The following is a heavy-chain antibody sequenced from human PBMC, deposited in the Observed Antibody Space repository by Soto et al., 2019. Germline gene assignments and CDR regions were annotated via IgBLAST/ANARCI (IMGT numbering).Heavy chain of an antibody. D-gene: IGHD3-22*01. CDR3: AKGRYDSSGYRLLSLY. CDR1: GFTFSSYA. Sequence: EVQLLESGGGLVQPGGSLRLSCAASGFTFSSYAMSWVRQAPGKGLEWVSAISGSGGSTYYADSVKGRFTISRDNSKNTLYLQLNSLRDEDTAVYYCAKGRYDSSGYRLLSLYWGQGTLVTVSS. CDR2: ISGSGGST. V-gene: IGHV3-23*01. J-gene: IGHJ4*02.